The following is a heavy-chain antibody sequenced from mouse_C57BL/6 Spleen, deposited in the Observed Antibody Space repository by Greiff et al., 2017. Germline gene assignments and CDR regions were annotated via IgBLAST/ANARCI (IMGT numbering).Heavy chain of an antibody. CDR1: GFTFSSYA. CDR3: ARVQTMVTTKGYAMDY. J-gene: IGHJ4*01. V-gene: IGHV5-4*01. D-gene: IGHD2-2*01. CDR2: ISDGGSYT. Sequence: EVQLVESGGGLVKPGGSLKLSCAASGFTFSSYAMSWVRQTPEKRLEWVATISDGGSYTYYPDNVKGRFTISRDNAKNNLYLQMSHLKSEDTAMYYCARVQTMVTTKGYAMDYWGQGTSVTVSS.